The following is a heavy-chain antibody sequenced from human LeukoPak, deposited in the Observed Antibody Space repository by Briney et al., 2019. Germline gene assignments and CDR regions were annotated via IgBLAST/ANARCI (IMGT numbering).Heavy chain of an antibody. Sequence: PGGSLRLSCAASGFTFSSYAMSWVRQAPGKGLEWVSAISGSGSSTYYADSVKGRFTISRDNSKNTLYLQMNSLRAEDTAVYYCAKGLGSYDILTGYPHYYFDYWGQGTLVTVSS. J-gene: IGHJ4*02. CDR1: GFTFSSYA. CDR2: ISGSGSST. V-gene: IGHV3-23*01. D-gene: IGHD3-9*01. CDR3: AKGLGSYDILTGYPHYYFDY.